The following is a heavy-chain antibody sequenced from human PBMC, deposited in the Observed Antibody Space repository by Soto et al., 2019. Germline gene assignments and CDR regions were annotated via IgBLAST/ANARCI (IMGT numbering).Heavy chain of an antibody. CDR2: ISNDGSNK. CDR3: AKGFGNYSAFDY. V-gene: IGHV3-30*18. J-gene: IGHJ4*02. D-gene: IGHD1-26*01. Sequence: QVHLVESGGGVVQPGRSLRLSCAASGFSFSTYGMHWVRQAPGKGLEWVAFISNDGSNKYYADSVKGRFTISRDNSKNTLYLKMNSLRAEATAVYYCAKGFGNYSAFDYWGQGTLVTVSS. CDR1: GFSFSTYG.